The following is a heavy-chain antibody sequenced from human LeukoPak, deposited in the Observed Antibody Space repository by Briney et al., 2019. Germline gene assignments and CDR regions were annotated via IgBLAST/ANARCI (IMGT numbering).Heavy chain of an antibody. V-gene: IGHV3-23*01. J-gene: IGHJ4*02. CDR3: AKRQLVPEGLFDY. CDR1: GFTFSSYW. Sequence: GGSLRLSCAASGFTFSSYWMSWVRQAPGKGLEWVSVISGSGGSTDYADSVKGRFTISRDNSKNTLYLQMNSLRAEDTAVYYCAKRQLVPEGLFDYWGQGTLVTVSS. D-gene: IGHD6-13*01. CDR2: ISGSGGST.